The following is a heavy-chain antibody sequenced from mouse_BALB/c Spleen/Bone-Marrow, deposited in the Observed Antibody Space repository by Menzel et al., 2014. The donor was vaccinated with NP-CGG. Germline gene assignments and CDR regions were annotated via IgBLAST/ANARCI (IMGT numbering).Heavy chain of an antibody. Sequence: EVQGVESGGGLVKPGGSLKLSCAASGFSFSSYALSWVRQTPEKRLEWVASISGGGNSYHSDNMKGRFTISRDNARNILYLQMSSLRSEDTAMYYCARARGVTTATPYYFDYWGQGTALTVSS. V-gene: IGHV5-6-5*01. CDR3: ARARGVTTATPYYFDY. D-gene: IGHD1-2*01. CDR1: GFSFSSYA. CDR2: ISGGGNS. J-gene: IGHJ2*01.